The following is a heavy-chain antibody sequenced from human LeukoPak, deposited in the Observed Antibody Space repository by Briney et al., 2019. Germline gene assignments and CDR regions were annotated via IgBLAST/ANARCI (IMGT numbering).Heavy chain of an antibody. CDR2: ISGSGGST. CDR1: GFTFSSHA. V-gene: IGHV3-23*01. Sequence: GGSLRLPCAASGFTFSSHAMSWVRQAPGKGLEWVSAISGSGGSTYYADSVKGRFTISRDNSKNTLYLQMNSLRAEDTAVYYCAKSLTFADGYNQFDYWGQGTLVTVSS. CDR3: AKSLTFADGYNQFDY. J-gene: IGHJ4*02. D-gene: IGHD5-24*01.